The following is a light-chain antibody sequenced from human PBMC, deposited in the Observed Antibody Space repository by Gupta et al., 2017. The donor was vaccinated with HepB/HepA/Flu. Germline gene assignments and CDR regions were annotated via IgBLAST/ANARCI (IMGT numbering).Light chain of an antibody. CDR2: EVS. CDR3: SSYAGSNKAP. CDR1: SSDVGGYNY. Sequence: QSALPQPPSAPGSPGQSVTISCTGTSSDVGGYNYVSWYQQHPGKAPKLMIYEVSKRPSGVPDRFSGSKSGNTASLTVSGLQAEDEADYYCSSYAGSNKAPFGGGTKLTVL. V-gene: IGLV2-8*01. J-gene: IGLJ2*01.